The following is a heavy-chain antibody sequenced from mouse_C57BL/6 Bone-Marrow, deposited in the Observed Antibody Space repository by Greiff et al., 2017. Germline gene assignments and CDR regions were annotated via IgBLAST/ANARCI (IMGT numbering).Heavy chain of an antibody. D-gene: IGHD1-1*01. V-gene: IGHV1-52*01. CDR2: IDPSDSDT. Sequence: QVQLQQPGAELVRPGSSVKLSCKASGYTFTSYWMHWVKQRPIQGLEWIGNIDPSDSDTPYNQKFKDKATLTVDKSSSTAYMQLSSQTSEDSAVYVCARGYGSSYEFAYWDQGTLVTVSA. CDR1: GYTFTSYW. CDR3: ARGYGSSYEFAY. J-gene: IGHJ3*01.